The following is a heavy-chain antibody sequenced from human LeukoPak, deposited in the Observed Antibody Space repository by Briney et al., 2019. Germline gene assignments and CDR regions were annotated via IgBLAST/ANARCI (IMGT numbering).Heavy chain of an antibody. CDR3: AKEVGSGWYGDDY. CDR1: GFTFSTYS. J-gene: IGHJ4*02. D-gene: IGHD6-19*01. CDR2: ISSSSSTI. V-gene: IGHV3-48*01. Sequence: GGSLRLSCAASGFTFSTYSMNWVRQAPGKGLEWISYISSSSSTIYYADSVKGRFTISRDNAKNSLYLQMNSPRAEDTAVYYCAKEVGSGWYGDDYWGQGTLVTVSS.